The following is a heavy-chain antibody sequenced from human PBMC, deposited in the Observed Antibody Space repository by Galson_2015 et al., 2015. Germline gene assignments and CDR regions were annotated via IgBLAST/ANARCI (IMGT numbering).Heavy chain of an antibody. J-gene: IGHJ4*02. D-gene: IGHD6-13*01. V-gene: IGHV1-2*06. CDR3: ASQQLVPY. CDR1: GYTFTASY. Sequence: SVKVSCKASGYTFTASYMHWVRQAPGQGLEWMGRINPYSGDTDYAQKCQGRVTMTRDTSISTAYMELSRLNSDDTAVYYCASQQLVPYWGQGTLVTVSS. CDR2: INPYSGDT.